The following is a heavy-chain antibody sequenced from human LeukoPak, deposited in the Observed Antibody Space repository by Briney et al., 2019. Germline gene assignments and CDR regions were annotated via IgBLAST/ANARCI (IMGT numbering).Heavy chain of an antibody. V-gene: IGHV3-30*03. CDR3: ARDEGSGSYLDAFDI. J-gene: IGHJ3*02. D-gene: IGHD3-10*01. CDR1: GFTFSNYG. CDR2: ISFDGSNR. Sequence: GRSLRLSCAASGFTFSNYGMHWVRQAPGKGLEWVAVISFDGSNRYYADSVKGRFTISRDNAKNSLYLQMNSLRAEDTAVYYCARDEGSGSYLDAFDIWGQGTMVTVSS.